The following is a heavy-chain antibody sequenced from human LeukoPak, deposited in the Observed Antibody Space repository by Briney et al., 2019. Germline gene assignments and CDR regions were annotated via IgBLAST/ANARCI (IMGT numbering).Heavy chain of an antibody. Sequence: GGPLRLPCAASGFTFSTYAIHWVRQAPGKGLEWVAVISYDGNNKYYADSVKGRFTISRDNSKNTLYLQMNSLRAEDTAVYYCARDRVVYYYYGMDVWGQGTTVTVSS. V-gene: IGHV3-30*04. J-gene: IGHJ6*02. CDR3: ARDRVVYYYYGMDV. CDR1: GFTFSTYA. CDR2: ISYDGNNK.